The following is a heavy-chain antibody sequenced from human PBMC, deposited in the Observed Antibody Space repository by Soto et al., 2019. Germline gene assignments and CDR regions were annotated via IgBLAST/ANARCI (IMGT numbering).Heavy chain of an antibody. J-gene: IGHJ4*02. CDR1: GFTFDDYA. Sequence: EVQLVESGGGLVQPGRSLRLSCAASGFTFDDYAMHWVQQAPGKGLEWVSGISWNSGSIGYADSVKGRFTISRDNAKNSLYLQMNSLRAEDTALYYCAKARYCSSTSCYYFDYWGQGTLVTVSS. V-gene: IGHV3-9*01. CDR3: AKARYCSSTSCYYFDY. D-gene: IGHD2-2*01. CDR2: ISWNSGSI.